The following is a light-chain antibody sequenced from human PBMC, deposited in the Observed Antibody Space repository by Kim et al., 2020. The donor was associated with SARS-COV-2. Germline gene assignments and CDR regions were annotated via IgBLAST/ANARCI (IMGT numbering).Light chain of an antibody. V-gene: IGLV3-19*01. Sequence: VAVGQTVRITCQGDSLRSHYATWYQQKPGQAPVLVIYGKNNRPSGIPDRFSGSSSGNTVSLTITGAQAEDEAEYYCNSRDSDNSFVFATGTKVTVL. CDR2: GKN. J-gene: IGLJ1*01. CDR1: SLRSHY. CDR3: NSRDSDNSFV.